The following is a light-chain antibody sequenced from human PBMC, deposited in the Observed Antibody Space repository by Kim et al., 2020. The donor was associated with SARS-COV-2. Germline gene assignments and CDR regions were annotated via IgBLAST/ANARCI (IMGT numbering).Light chain of an antibody. V-gene: IGKV3-20*01. CDR1: QSVNNC. J-gene: IGKJ5*01. CDR3: QQYVRSPIT. Sequence: LSPGERATLSCRASQSVNNCLAWYQQKPGQAPRLLLHGPSSRATGIPDRFTGSGSGTDFTLTISRLEPEDFAVYFCQQYVRSPITFGQGTRLEIK. CDR2: GPS.